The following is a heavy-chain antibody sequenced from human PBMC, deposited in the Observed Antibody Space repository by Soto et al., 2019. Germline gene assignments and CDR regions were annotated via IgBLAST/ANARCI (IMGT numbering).Heavy chain of an antibody. J-gene: IGHJ6*02. V-gene: IGHV4-30-2*01. CDR2: IYYSGST. D-gene: IGHD4-17*01. CDR3: ARDQRISGDYGYYYYGMDV. Sequence: CSRILKKTRKGLEWIGNIYYSGSTYYNPSLKSRVTISVDRSKNQFSLKLSSVTAADTAVYYCARDQRISGDYGYYYYGMDVWGQGTTVTVSS.